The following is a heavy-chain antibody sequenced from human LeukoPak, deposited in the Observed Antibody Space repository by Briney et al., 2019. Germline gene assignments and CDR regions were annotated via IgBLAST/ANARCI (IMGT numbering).Heavy chain of an antibody. CDR2: IRYDESNK. V-gene: IGHV3-30*02. Sequence: GGSLRLSCAASGFTFSNYDMHWVRQAPGKGLEWVAFIRYDESNKYHADSVKGRFTISRDNSKNTLYLQMNSLRAEDTAVYYCAKAADYAFDIWGQGIMVTVSS. J-gene: IGHJ3*02. CDR3: AKAADYAFDI. CDR1: GFTFSNYD. D-gene: IGHD5-12*01.